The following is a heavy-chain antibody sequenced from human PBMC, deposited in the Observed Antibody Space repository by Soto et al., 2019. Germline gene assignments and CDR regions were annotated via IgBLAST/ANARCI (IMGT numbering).Heavy chain of an antibody. J-gene: IGHJ4*02. CDR1: GFTFSSYA. CDR2: ISYDGSNK. Sequence: GGSLRLSCAASGFTFSSYAMHWVRQAPGKGLEWVAVISYDGSNKYYADSVKGRFTISRDNSKNTLYLQMNSLRAEDTAVYYCARDIGDSSGPDEWGQGTLVTVSS. CDR3: ARDIGDSSGPDE. D-gene: IGHD3-22*01. V-gene: IGHV3-30-3*01.